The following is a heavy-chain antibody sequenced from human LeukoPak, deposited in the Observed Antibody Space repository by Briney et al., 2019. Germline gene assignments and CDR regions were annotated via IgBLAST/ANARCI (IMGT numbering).Heavy chain of an antibody. J-gene: IGHJ4*02. CDR2: MSPDGNKK. CDR1: GFTFSDYN. D-gene: IGHD3-16*01. CDR3: ARKGGYASSHPDY. V-gene: IGHV3-30-3*01. Sequence: GGSLRLSCAASGFTFSDYNMHWVRQAPGKGLDWVALMSPDGNKKYYADSVKGRFTISRDNSKNTVDLQLNSLRAEDTAVYYCARKGGYASSHPDYWGQGTLVTVSS.